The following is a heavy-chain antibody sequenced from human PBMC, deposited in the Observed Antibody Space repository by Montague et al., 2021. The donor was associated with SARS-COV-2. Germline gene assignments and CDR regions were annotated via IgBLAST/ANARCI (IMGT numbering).Heavy chain of an antibody. Sequence: ETLSLTCTVSGGSISSSSYYWGWIRQPPGKGLEWIGSIHYSGSTYYNPSLKSRVTISVDTSKNQFSLKLSSVTAADTAVYYCASPTYYYDSSGSDAFDIWGQGTMVTVSS. CDR3: ASPTYYYDSSGSDAFDI. V-gene: IGHV4-39*01. J-gene: IGHJ3*02. CDR1: GGSISSSSYY. D-gene: IGHD3-22*01. CDR2: IHYSGST.